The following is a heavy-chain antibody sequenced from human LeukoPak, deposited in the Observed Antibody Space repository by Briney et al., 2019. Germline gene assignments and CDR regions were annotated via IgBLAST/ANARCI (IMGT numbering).Heavy chain of an antibody. D-gene: IGHD6-19*01. J-gene: IGHJ3*02. V-gene: IGHV1-69*05. CDR2: IIPVFGTG. CDR1: GDTLSSYP. Sequence: GASVMVSCKASGDTLSSYPFNWVRQAPGQGLEWMGEIIPVFGTGHYARKFQGRISITTDDTTRTVYMDLSSLRSEDTAVYYCAMPFGSGGFDIWGQGTMFTVSS. CDR3: AMPFGSGGFDI.